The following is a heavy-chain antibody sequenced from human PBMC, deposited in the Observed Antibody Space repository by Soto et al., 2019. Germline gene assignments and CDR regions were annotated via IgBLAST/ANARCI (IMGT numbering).Heavy chain of an antibody. J-gene: IGHJ3*02. CDR2: ISYDGSNK. CDR1: GFTFSSYG. V-gene: IGHV3-30*18. CDR3: AKSPYYYGSGSPDDAFDI. D-gene: IGHD3-10*01. Sequence: GGSLRPSCAASGFTFSSYGMHWVRQAPGKGLEWVAVISYDGSNKYYADSVKGRFTISRDNSKNTLYLQMNSLRAEDTAVYYCAKSPYYYGSGSPDDAFDIWGQGTMVTV.